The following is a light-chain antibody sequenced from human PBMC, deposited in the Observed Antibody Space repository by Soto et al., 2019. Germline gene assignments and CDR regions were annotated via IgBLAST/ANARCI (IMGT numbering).Light chain of an antibody. Sequence: EIVLTQSPGILSLSPGESATLSCRASQSISSSYVAWYQQKPGQAPRLLIYGTSTRATGIPDRFSGSGSETDFTLTISRLEPEDFAVYYCQQYNNWPPITFGQGTRLEIK. CDR2: GTS. CDR3: QQYNNWPPIT. J-gene: IGKJ5*01. CDR1: QSISSSY. V-gene: IGKV3-20*01.